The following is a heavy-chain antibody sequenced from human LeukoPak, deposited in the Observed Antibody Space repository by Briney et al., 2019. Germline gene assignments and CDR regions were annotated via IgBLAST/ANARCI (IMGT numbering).Heavy chain of an antibody. CDR1: GGSISSYY. D-gene: IGHD4-23*01. J-gene: IGHJ4*02. Sequence: SETLSLTCTVSGGSISSYYWSWIRQPPGKGLEWIGYISYSGSTNYNPSLKSRVTISVDTSKNQFSLKLSSVTAADTAVYYCARGGGNFLGTDYWGQGTLVTVSS. CDR3: ARGGGNFLGTDY. V-gene: IGHV4-59*01. CDR2: ISYSGST.